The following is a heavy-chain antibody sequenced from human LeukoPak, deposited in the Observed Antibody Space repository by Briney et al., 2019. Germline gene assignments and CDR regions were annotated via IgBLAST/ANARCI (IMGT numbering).Heavy chain of an antibody. J-gene: IGHJ4*02. V-gene: IGHV4-34*01. CDR2: INHSGST. Sequence: PSETLSLTCAVYGGSFSGYYWSGIHQPPGKGLEWIGEINHSGSTNYNPSLKSRVTISVDTSKNQFSLKLSSVTAADTAVYYCATTPTGIAVADWGQGTLVTVSS. CDR1: GGSFSGYY. D-gene: IGHD6-19*01. CDR3: ATTPTGIAVAD.